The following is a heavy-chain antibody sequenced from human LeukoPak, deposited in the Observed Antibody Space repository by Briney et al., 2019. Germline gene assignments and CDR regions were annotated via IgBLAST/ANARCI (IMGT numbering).Heavy chain of an antibody. V-gene: IGHV4-59*08. J-gene: IGHJ3*02. D-gene: IGHD6-19*01. CDR3: ARHAGQWPAFHGFDI. CDR2: IYGSGGT. Sequence: KASETLSLTCTVSGGSIGTYYWGWVRQPPGKGLECLAYIYGSGGTNYNPSLNSRVTISLDTANNQFSLNLSSVTAADTAVYYCARHAGQWPAFHGFDIWGQGTMVTVSS. CDR1: GGSIGTYY.